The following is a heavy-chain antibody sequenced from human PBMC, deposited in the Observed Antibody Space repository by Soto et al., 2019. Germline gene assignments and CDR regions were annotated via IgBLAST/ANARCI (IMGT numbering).Heavy chain of an antibody. Sequence: QVQLVESGGGVVQPGRSLRLSCAASGFTFSSYGMHWVRQAPGKGLEWVAVIWYDGSNKYYADSVKGRFTISRDNSKYTRYLQMNSRRAEDTAVYYCARDVYPWPLVWFGLDYWGQGTLVTVSS. V-gene: IGHV3-33*01. J-gene: IGHJ4*02. D-gene: IGHD3-10*01. CDR1: GFTFSSYG. CDR2: IWYDGSNK. CDR3: ARDVYPWPLVWFGLDY.